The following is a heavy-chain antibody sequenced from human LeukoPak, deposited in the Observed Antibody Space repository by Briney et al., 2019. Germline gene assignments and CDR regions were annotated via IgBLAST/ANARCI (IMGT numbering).Heavy chain of an antibody. Sequence: GGSLRLSCGASGSTFSSYSLNWVRQAPGKGLEWVSSISSSSSYIYYADSVKGRFTISRDNAKNSLYLQMNSLRAEDTAVYYCARDDVVPAALWSYMDVWGKGTTVTVSS. J-gene: IGHJ6*03. V-gene: IGHV3-21*01. D-gene: IGHD2-2*01. CDR3: ARDDVVPAALWSYMDV. CDR2: ISSSSSYI. CDR1: GSTFSSYS.